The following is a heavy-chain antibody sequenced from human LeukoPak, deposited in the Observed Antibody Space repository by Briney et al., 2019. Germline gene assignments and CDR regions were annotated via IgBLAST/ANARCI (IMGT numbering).Heavy chain of an antibody. CDR3: AKRSSSWHFDY. Sequence: GGSLRLSCAASGFTLSSYAMSWVRQAPGKGLEWVSGISGGGGSTYYADSVKGRFTISRDNSKNTLYLQMNSLRAEDTAVYYCAKRSSSWHFDYWGQGTLVTVSS. V-gene: IGHV3-23*01. D-gene: IGHD6-13*01. J-gene: IGHJ4*02. CDR2: ISGGGGST. CDR1: GFTLSSYA.